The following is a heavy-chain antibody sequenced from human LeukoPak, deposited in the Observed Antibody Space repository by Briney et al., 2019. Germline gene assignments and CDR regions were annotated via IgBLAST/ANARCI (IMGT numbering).Heavy chain of an antibody. J-gene: IGHJ4*02. Sequence: GGSLRLSCSASGFTFSRYAMSWVRQAPGKGLEWVSCILGSGDVAFYTDSVKGRFTTYRENSKDTLYLEMNSLRAEDTAIYYCAKDETVSGINYFAFWGQGVLVSVSS. D-gene: IGHD1-14*01. V-gene: IGHV3-23*01. CDR1: GFTFSRYA. CDR2: ILGSGDVA. CDR3: AKDETVSGINYFAF.